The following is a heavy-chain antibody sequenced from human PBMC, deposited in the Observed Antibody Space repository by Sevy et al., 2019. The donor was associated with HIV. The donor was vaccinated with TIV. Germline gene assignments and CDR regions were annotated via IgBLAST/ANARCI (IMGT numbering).Heavy chain of an antibody. CDR2: IDPSGGST. D-gene: IGHD2-8*01. Sequence: ASVKVSCKASGYTFTSYYMQWVRQVPGQGLEWMGVIDPSGGSTSYAQKFQGRVTMTRDTSTSTVYMELSSLRSEDTAVYYCARDFPTGRMGFDYWGQGTLVTVSS. CDR1: GYTFTSYY. V-gene: IGHV1-46*01. CDR3: ARDFPTGRMGFDY. J-gene: IGHJ4*02.